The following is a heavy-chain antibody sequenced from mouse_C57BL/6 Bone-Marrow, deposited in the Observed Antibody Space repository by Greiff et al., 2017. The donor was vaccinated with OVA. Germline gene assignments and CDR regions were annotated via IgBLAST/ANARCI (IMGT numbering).Heavy chain of an antibody. J-gene: IGHJ3*01. CDR2: IRSKSNNYAT. CDR3: VRQELAWIAY. CDR1: GFSFNTYA. V-gene: IGHV10-1*01. Sequence: EVQLVESGGGLVQPKGSLKLSCAASGFSFNTYAMNWVRQAPGKGLEWVARIRSKSNNYATYYADSVKDRFTISKDESESMLYMQMNSLKTEDTAMYYCVRQELAWIAYWGQGTLVTVSA.